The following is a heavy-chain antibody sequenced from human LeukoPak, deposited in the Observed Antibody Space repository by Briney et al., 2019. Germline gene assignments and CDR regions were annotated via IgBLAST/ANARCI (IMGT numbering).Heavy chain of an antibody. CDR3: ARAPTITVRPGGYYHYYMDV. Sequence: PGGSLRLSCAASGFTFSSYAMSWVRQAPGKGLEWVSYISSSSSTIYYADSVKGRFTITRDNAKNSQFLQMNSLRDEDTAVYYCARAPTITVRPGGYYHYYMDVWGKGTTVTVSS. CDR2: ISSSSSTI. J-gene: IGHJ6*03. D-gene: IGHD6-6*01. CDR1: GFTFSSYA. V-gene: IGHV3-48*02.